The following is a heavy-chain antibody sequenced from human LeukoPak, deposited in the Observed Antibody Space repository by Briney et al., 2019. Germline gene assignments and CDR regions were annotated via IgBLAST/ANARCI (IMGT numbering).Heavy chain of an antibody. D-gene: IGHD3/OR15-3a*01. Sequence: GGSLRLSCAASGFTFSRYWMSWVRQAPGKGLEWVANTKQDGSEKNYVDSVKGRFTISRDNAKNSLYLQMNSLRAEDTAVYYCASTFGLGAFWGQGTWSPSPQ. CDR3: ASTFGLGAF. CDR2: TKQDGSEK. CDR1: GFTFSRYW. J-gene: IGHJ4*02. V-gene: IGHV3-7*05.